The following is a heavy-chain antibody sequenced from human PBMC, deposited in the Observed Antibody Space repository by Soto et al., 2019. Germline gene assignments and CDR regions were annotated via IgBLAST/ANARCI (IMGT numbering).Heavy chain of an antibody. CDR1: GFTFSSYG. J-gene: IGHJ6*02. D-gene: IGHD5-12*01. Sequence: GGSLRLSCAASGFTFSSYGMHWVRQAPGKGLEWVAVISYDGSNKYYADSVKGRFTISRDNSKNTLYLQMNSLRAEDTAVYYCAKVSEVRWLQLRSKDYYYGMDVWGQGTTVTVSS. CDR2: ISYDGSNK. CDR3: AKVSEVRWLQLRSKDYYYGMDV. V-gene: IGHV3-30*18.